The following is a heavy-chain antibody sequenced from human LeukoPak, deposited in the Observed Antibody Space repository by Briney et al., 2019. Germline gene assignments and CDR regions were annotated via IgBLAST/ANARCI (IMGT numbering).Heavy chain of an antibody. V-gene: IGHV3-30*18. CDR3: AKDRNAVTTRIPDY. D-gene: IGHD4-17*01. J-gene: IGHJ4*02. CDR2: IPYDGSNK. CDR1: GFTFSSYG. Sequence: PGGSLRLSCAASGFTFSSYGMHWVRQARGKGLEWVAVIPYDGSNKYYADSVKGRFTISRDNSKNTLYLQMNGLRAEDTAVYYCAKDRNAVTTRIPDYWGQGTLVTVSS.